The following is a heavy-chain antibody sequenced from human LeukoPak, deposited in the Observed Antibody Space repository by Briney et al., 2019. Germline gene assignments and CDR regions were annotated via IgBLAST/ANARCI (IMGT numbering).Heavy chain of an antibody. CDR2: INAGNGNT. V-gene: IGHV1-3*01. CDR3: AREDYGDPEYYFDY. D-gene: IGHD4-17*01. CDR1: GYTFTIYA. J-gene: IGHJ4*02. Sequence: ASVNVSFTASGYTFTIYAMHWVRQAPGQRLEWMGWINAGNGNTKYSQKFQGRVTITRDTSASTAYMELSSLRSEDTAVYYCAREDYGDPEYYFDYWGQGTLVTVSS.